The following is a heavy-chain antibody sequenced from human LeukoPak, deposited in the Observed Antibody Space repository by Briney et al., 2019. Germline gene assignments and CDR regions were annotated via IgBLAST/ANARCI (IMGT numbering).Heavy chain of an antibody. CDR1: GYTFTGYY. Sequence: ASVRVSCTASGYTFTGYYIHWVRQAPGQGLEWMGWINPNRGNTNYAQKFQGRVTMTTDTSISTAYMELSSLRSDDTAVYYCARDDSSGWYGVDYWGQGTLLTVSS. V-gene: IGHV1-2*02. CDR2: INPNRGNT. J-gene: IGHJ4*02. CDR3: ARDDSSGWYGVDY. D-gene: IGHD6-19*01.